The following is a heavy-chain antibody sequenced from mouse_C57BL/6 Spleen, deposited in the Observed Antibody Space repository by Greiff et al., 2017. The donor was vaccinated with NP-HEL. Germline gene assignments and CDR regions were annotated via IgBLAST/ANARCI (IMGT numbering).Heavy chain of an antibody. CDR3: ASSDSSGFYFDY. J-gene: IGHJ2*01. V-gene: IGHV3-6*01. CDR2: ISYDGSN. Sequence: EVKLMESGPGLVKPSQSLSLTCSVTGYSITSGYYWNWIRQFPGNKLEWMGYISYDGSNNYNPSLKNRISITRDTSKNQFFLKLNSVTTEDTATYYCASSDSSGFYFDYWGQGTTLTVSS. D-gene: IGHD3-2*02. CDR1: GYSITSGYY.